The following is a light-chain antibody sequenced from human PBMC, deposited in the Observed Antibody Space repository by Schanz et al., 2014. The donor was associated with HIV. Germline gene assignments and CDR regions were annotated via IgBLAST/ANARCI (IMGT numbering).Light chain of an antibody. Sequence: QSALTQPRSVSGSPGQSVTISCIGVRIDVGDYPHVSWYQQHPGKAPKLIIYDVSNRPSGVPHRFSGSWSGNTASLTISGLQADDEAHYYCCSSPGTLTWVFGGGTKLTVL. V-gene: IGLV2-11*01. CDR1: RIDVGDYPH. J-gene: IGLJ3*02. CDR3: CSSPGTLTWV. CDR2: DVS.